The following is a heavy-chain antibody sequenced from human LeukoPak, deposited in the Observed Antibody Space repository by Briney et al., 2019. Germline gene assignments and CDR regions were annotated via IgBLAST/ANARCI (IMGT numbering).Heavy chain of an antibody. CDR1: GFTFSSYG. Sequence: GGSLRLSCAASGFTFSSYGMHWVRQAPGKGLEWVAFIRYDGSNKYYADSVKGRFTISRDNSKNTLYLQMNSLRAEDTAVYYCAREQPFIVVVMSPPDKVMDVWGQGTMVTVSS. CDR3: AREQPFIVVVMSPPDKVMDV. CDR2: IRYDGSNK. V-gene: IGHV3-30*02. J-gene: IGHJ3*01. D-gene: IGHD3-22*01.